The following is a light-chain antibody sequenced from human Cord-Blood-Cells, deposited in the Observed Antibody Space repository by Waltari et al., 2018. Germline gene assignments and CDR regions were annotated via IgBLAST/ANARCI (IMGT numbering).Light chain of an antibody. CDR3: SSYTSSSTVV. CDR1: SRDVGGYNY. V-gene: IGLV2-14*01. CDR2: DVS. J-gene: IGLJ2*01. Sequence: QSALTQPASVSGSPGQSITISCTGTSRDVGGYNYVSWYQQHPGKAPKLMIYDVSNRPSGVSNRFSGSTSGNTASLTISGLQAEDEADYYCSSYTSSSTVVFGGGTKLTVL.